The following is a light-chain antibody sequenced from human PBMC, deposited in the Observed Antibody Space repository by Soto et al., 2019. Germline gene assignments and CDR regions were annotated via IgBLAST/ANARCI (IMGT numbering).Light chain of an antibody. Sequence: EVVMSQSPPTLSVSPGERATLSCRASRGVRNNLAWYQQKGGQAPRLLIYGASTRATGIPGRFSGSGSGTEFTLTINSLQSEDFAVYYCQPYSSWPLTFGGGTKVDIK. J-gene: IGKJ4*02. CDR2: GAS. CDR3: QPYSSWPLT. V-gene: IGKV3-15*01. CDR1: RGVRNN.